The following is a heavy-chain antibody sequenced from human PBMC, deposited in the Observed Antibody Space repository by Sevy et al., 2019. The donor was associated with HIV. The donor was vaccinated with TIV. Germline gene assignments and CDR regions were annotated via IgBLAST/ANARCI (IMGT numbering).Heavy chain of an antibody. J-gene: IGHJ4*02. CDR2: IYYTGST. V-gene: IGHV4-59*08. CDR1: GGSISRYY. Sequence: SETLSLTCTVSGGSISRYYWSWIRQPPGKELEWIGYIYYTGSTNYNPSLKSRVTISVDTSKHQFSLKLTSVTAADTALYFCARHVSVNGGIESWGQGTLVTVSS. D-gene: IGHD1-1*01. CDR3: ARHVSVNGGIES.